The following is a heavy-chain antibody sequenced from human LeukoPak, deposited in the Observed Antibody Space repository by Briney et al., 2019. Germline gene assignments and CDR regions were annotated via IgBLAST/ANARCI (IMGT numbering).Heavy chain of an antibody. Sequence: PGGSLRLSCAASGCTFSSYAMSWVRQAPGKGLEWISAISGSGGSTYYADSVKGRFTFSRDNSKNTLYLQMNSLRAEDTAVYYCAKASLKQWLPPGPGYWGQGTLVTVSS. CDR1: GCTFSSYA. D-gene: IGHD6-19*01. J-gene: IGHJ4*02. CDR3: AKASLKQWLPPGPGY. CDR2: ISGSGGST. V-gene: IGHV3-23*01.